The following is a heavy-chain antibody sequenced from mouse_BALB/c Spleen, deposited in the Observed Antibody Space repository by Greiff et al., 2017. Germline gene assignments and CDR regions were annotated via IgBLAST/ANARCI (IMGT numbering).Heavy chain of an antibody. J-gene: IGHJ4*01. CDR2: ISSGSSTI. Sequence: VQLVESGGGLVQPGGSRKLSCAASGFTFSSFGMHWVRQAPEKGLEWVAYISSGSSTIYYADTVKGRFTISRDNPKNTLFLQMTSLRSEDTAMYYCARGKTYAMDYWGQGTSVTVSS. D-gene: IGHD2-1*01. V-gene: IGHV5-17*02. CDR3: ARGKTYAMDY. CDR1: GFTFSSFG.